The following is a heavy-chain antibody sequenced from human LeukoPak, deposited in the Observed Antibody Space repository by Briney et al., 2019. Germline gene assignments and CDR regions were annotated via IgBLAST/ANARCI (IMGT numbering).Heavy chain of an antibody. CDR3: ARGRYDVLTAYSY. Sequence: PSETLSLTCAVYGGSFSGYSYNWIRQPPGKGLEWIGEINHSGSTNYNPALKSRVTISIDTSKNQFSLKLSSVTAADTAVYYCARGRYDVLTAYSYWGQGTLVTVSS. CDR2: INHSGST. J-gene: IGHJ4*02. V-gene: IGHV4-34*01. CDR1: GGSFSGYS. D-gene: IGHD3-9*01.